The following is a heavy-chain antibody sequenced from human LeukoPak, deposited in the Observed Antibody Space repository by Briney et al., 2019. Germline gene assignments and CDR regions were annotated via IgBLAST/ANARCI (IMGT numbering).Heavy chain of an antibody. CDR2: ISGSGGST. CDR3: AKDPYSGSYFDY. D-gene: IGHD1-26*01. V-gene: IGHV3-23*01. Sequence: PGGSLRLSCAAFGFTFTSYAMTWVRQAPGKGLEWVSSISGSGGSTFYADSVKGRFTISRDNSKNTLYLQMNSLRAEDTAVYYCAKDPYSGSYFDYWGQGTLVTVSS. J-gene: IGHJ4*02. CDR1: GFTFTSYA.